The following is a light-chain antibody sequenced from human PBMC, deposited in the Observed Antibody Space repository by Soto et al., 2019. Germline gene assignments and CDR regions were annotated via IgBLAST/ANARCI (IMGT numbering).Light chain of an antibody. Sequence: QSVLTQPPSASGTPGQRVTISCSGSSSNIGSNTVNWYQQLPGTAPKLLIYSNNQRPSGVPDRFSGSKSGTSASLAISGLQSEDEADYYCAAWDDSLYGWVFGGGTKLIVL. CDR3: AAWDDSLYGWV. CDR1: SSNIGSNT. CDR2: SNN. V-gene: IGLV1-44*01. J-gene: IGLJ3*02.